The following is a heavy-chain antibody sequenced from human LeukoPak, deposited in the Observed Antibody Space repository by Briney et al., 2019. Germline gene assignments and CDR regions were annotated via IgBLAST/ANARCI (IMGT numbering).Heavy chain of an antibody. V-gene: IGHV3-21*01. CDR2: ISSSSSYI. J-gene: IGHJ3*02. Sequence: GGSLRLSCAASGFTFSSYSTNWVRQAPGKGLEWVSSISSSSSYIYYADSVKGRFTISRDNAKNSLYLQMNSLRAEDTAVYYCARIRVDAFDIWGQGTMVTVSS. D-gene: IGHD6-13*01. CDR1: GFTFSSYS. CDR3: ARIRVDAFDI.